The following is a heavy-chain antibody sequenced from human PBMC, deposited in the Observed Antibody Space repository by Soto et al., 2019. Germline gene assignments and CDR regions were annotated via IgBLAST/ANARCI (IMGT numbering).Heavy chain of an antibody. CDR2: IWDDGSNK. D-gene: IGHD7-27*01. J-gene: IGHJ6*02. Sequence: QVQLVESGGGVVQPGSSLRLSCAASGFTFSAYGMHWVRQAPGKGLEWVAVIWDDGSNKYYVDSVKGRFTISRDDSKNRLYLQMNSLRAEDTDVYSCAGESGDPLYGMDLWGRETTVTV. V-gene: IGHV3-33*01. CDR3: AGESGDPLYGMDL. CDR1: GFTFSAYG.